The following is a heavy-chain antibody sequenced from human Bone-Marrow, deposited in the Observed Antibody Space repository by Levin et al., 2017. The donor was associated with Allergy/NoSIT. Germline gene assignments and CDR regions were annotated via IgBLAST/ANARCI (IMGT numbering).Heavy chain of an antibody. CDR1: GFTFSSYG. J-gene: IGHJ2*01. CDR3: AKDIAAAMAQNWYFDL. CDR2: ISYDGSNK. V-gene: IGHV3-30*18. Sequence: GESLKISCAASGFTFSSYGMHWVRQAPGKGLEWVAVISYDGSNKYYADSVKGRFTISRDNSKNTLYLQMNSLRAEDTAVYYCAKDIAAAMAQNWYFDLWGRGTLVTVSS. D-gene: IGHD6-13*01.